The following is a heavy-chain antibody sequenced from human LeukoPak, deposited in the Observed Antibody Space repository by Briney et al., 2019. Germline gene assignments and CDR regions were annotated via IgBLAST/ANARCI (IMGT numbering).Heavy chain of an antibody. CDR3: ARHARFSSGYSWFDP. Sequence: SETLSLTCTVSGGSISSYYWSWIRQPPGKGLEWIGYIYYSGSTYYNPSLKSRVTISVDTSKNQFSLKLTSVTAADTAVYYCARHARFSSGYSWFDPWGQGTLVTVSS. V-gene: IGHV4-59*08. CDR2: IYYSGST. CDR1: GGSISSYY. J-gene: IGHJ5*02. D-gene: IGHD6-19*01.